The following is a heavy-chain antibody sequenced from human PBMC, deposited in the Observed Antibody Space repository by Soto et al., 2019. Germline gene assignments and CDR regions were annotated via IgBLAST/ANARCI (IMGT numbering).Heavy chain of an antibody. V-gene: IGHV1-18*01. J-gene: IGHJ6*03. D-gene: IGHD2-15*01. CDR3: AWRTGVDYSYFYMAF. Sequence: ASVKVSCKASGYTFTSYGISWVRQAPGQGLEWMGWISAYNGNTNYAQKLQGRVTMATDTPTSTAYMELRSLISDDTAVYYCAWRTGVDYSYFYMAFGGKGPRVPVSS. CDR1: GYTFTSYG. CDR2: ISAYNGNT.